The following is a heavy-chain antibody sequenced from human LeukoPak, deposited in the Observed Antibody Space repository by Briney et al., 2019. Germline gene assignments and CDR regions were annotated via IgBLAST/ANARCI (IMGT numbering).Heavy chain of an antibody. Sequence: ASVEVSCKSSTYTFSDYYVHWVRQAPGQGLEWMGWFHPSSGGAGYAQKFQGRVIMTRDTSISTAYMQLTRLTSDDTAPYYCAIKRIHGNPFDYWGQGTLVTVSS. CDR1: TYTFSDYY. D-gene: IGHD2/OR15-2a*01. CDR3: AIKRIHGNPFDY. J-gene: IGHJ4*02. CDR2: FHPSSGGA. V-gene: IGHV1-2*02.